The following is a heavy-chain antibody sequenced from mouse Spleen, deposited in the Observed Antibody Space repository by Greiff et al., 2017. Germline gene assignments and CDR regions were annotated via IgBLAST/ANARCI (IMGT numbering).Heavy chain of an antibody. CDR2: ISGGGSYT. CDR3: ARDGQLGLRYAMDY. D-gene: IGHD3-1*01. J-gene: IGHJ4*01. CDR1: GFTFSSYG. Sequence: EVKLMESGGGLVKPGGSLKLSCAASGFTFSSYGMSWVRQTPEKRLEWVATISGGGSYTYYPDSVKGRFTISRDNAKNNLYLQMSSLRSEDTALYYCARDGQLGLRYAMDYWGQGTSVTVSS. V-gene: IGHV5-9-2*01.